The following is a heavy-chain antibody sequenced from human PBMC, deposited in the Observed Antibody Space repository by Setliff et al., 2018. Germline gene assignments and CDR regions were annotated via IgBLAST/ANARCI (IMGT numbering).Heavy chain of an antibody. V-gene: IGHV3-9*01. CDR1: GFTFSDSS. CDR3: AKDIVYDSSGYYWDAFDI. CDR2: ISWNSGSI. J-gene: IGHJ3*02. D-gene: IGHD3-22*01. Sequence: GGSLRLSCAASGFTFSDSSMNWVRQAPGKGLEWVSGISWNSGSIDYADSVKGRFTISRDNAKNSLYLQMNSLRAEDTALYYCAKDIVYDSSGYYWDAFDIWGQGTMVTVSS.